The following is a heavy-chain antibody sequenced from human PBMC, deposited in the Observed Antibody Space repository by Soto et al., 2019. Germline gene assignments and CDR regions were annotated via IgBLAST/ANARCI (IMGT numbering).Heavy chain of an antibody. J-gene: IGHJ6*02. CDR2: INQSGST. CDR1: GGSFSGYY. CDR3: ARSRRPNNYGMGSRGYYYHYGMDV. D-gene: IGHD3-10*01. V-gene: IGHV4-34*01. Sequence: QVQLQQWGAGLLKSSETLSLTCAVYGGSFSGYYWSWIRQPPGKGLEWIGEINQSGSTYYNPSLKSRVTISADTSKNQFALKLSSVTAADTAVYYCARSRRPNNYGMGSRGYYYHYGMDVWGQGTTVTVSS.